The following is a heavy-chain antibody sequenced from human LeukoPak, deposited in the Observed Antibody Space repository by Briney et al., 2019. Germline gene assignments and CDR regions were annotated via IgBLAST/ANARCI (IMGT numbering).Heavy chain of an antibody. CDR2: VDPSGDTT. J-gene: IGHJ4*02. D-gene: IGHD3-9*01. Sequence: QPGRSLRLSCAASGFTFNIHGMHWVRQAQGKGLEWVSTVDPSGDTTYYADSVMGRFTISRDNSRNTLYLQMSSLRAEDTAVYYCARLVSHWGPGTLVTVSS. CDR1: GFTFNIHG. V-gene: IGHV3-23*01. CDR3: ARLVSH.